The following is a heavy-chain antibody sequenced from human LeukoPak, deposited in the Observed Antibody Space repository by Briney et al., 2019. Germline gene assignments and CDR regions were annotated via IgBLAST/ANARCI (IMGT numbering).Heavy chain of an antibody. Sequence: SVKVSCKASGGTFSSYAISWVRQAPGQGLEWMGGIIPIFGTANYAQKFQGRVTITADESTSTAYMELSSLRSEDTAVYYCARDLPNYYDSSPFDYWGQGTLATVSS. CDR1: GGTFSSYA. D-gene: IGHD3-22*01. CDR2: IIPIFGTA. V-gene: IGHV1-69*13. CDR3: ARDLPNYYDSSPFDY. J-gene: IGHJ4*02.